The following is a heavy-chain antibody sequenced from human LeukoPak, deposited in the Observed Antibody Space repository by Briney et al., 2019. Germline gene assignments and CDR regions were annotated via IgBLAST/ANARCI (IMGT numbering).Heavy chain of an antibody. CDR3: ARDIAAAGSFDY. J-gene: IGHJ4*02. CDR1: GFTFSSYS. CDR2: ISSSSSCI. V-gene: IGHV3-21*01. D-gene: IGHD6-13*01. Sequence: GGSLRLSCAASGFTFSSYSMNWVRQAPGKGLEWVSSISSSSSCIYYADSVKGRFTISRDNAKNSLYLQMNSLRAEDTAVYYCARDIAAAGSFDYWGQGTLVTVSS.